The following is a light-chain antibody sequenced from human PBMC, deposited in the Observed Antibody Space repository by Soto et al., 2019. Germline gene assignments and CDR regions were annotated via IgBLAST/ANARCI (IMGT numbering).Light chain of an antibody. CDR1: QGITNA. V-gene: IGKV1D-13*01. Sequence: AIQLTQSPSSLSASVGDRVTITCRASQGITNALAWYQQKPGKAPKLLISIASSLESGVPSRFSGSGSGTDFTLTISSLQPEGFATYFCQQFNNYPLTFGRGKRLEI. CDR3: QQFNNYPLT. CDR2: IAS. J-gene: IGKJ5*01.